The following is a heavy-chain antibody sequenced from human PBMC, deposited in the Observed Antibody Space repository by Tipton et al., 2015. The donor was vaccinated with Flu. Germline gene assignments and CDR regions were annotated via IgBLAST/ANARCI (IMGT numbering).Heavy chain of an antibody. V-gene: IGHV3-21*01. Sequence: SLRLSCAASGFTFSSYAMSWVRQAPGKGLEWVSSISSSSSYIYYADSVKGRFTISRDNAKNSLYLQMNSLRAEDTAVYYCARAAVAGTFDYWGQGTLVTVSS. CDR3: ARAAVAGTFDY. CDR2: ISSSSSYI. CDR1: GFTFSSYA. D-gene: IGHD6-19*01. J-gene: IGHJ4*02.